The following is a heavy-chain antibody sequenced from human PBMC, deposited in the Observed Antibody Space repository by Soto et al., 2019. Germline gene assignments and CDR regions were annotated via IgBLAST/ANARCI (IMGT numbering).Heavy chain of an antibody. CDR2: IFPTDSDT. V-gene: IGHV5-51*01. CDR1: GYTFGNYW. CDR3: ARHGLIEGYYYGMDV. J-gene: IGHJ6*02. Sequence: PGESLKISCQTSGYTFGNYWIGWVRQKPGKGLEWLGIIFPTDSDTKYSPSFQGQVTISADKSSSTAYLQWSSLKASDTAMYYCARHGLIEGYYYGMDVWGQGTTVTVSS.